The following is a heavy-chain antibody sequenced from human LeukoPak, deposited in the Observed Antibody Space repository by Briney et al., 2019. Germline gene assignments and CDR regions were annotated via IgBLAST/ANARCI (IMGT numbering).Heavy chain of an antibody. CDR2: INHSGSA. V-gene: IGHV4-34*01. D-gene: IGHD3-3*01. J-gene: IGHJ4*02. CDR1: GGSLSGSY. CDR3: ARARRDSGFYKVDY. Sequence: SETLSLTCAVYGGSLSGSYWSWIRQPPGKGLEWIGEINHSGSANYNPSLKSRVTLSIDKSKNQFSLNLDSVTAADTAVYYCARARRDSGFYKVDYWGQGTLVTVSS.